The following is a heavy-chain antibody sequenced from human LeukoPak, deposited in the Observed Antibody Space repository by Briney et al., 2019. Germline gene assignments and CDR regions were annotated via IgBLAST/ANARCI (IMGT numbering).Heavy chain of an antibody. Sequence: SQTLSLTCAVSGDSVSSTSAAWNWIRQSPSRGLEWLGSTYHRSKWYNDYAVSVKSRIIFNPDTSKNHFSLQLDSVTPDDTALYYCARARTDCSASGCYEGFFDSWGQGTLVTVSS. CDR3: ARARTDCSASGCYEGFFDS. CDR1: GDSVSSTSAA. CDR2: TYHRSKWYN. D-gene: IGHD2-15*01. J-gene: IGHJ4*02. V-gene: IGHV6-1*01.